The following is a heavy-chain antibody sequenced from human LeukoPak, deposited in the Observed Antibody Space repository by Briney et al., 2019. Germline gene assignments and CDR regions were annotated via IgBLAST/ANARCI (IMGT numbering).Heavy chain of an antibody. J-gene: IGHJ4*02. D-gene: IGHD3-10*01. Sequence: GGSLRLSCAASGFTFSSYAMSWVRQAPGKGLEWVSAISGSGGSIYYADSVKGRFTISRDNSKNTLYLQMNSLRAEDTAVYYCAKDPRRWFGELLSGYWGQGTLVTVSS. CDR2: ISGSGGSI. V-gene: IGHV3-23*01. CDR1: GFTFSSYA. CDR3: AKDPRRWFGELLSGY.